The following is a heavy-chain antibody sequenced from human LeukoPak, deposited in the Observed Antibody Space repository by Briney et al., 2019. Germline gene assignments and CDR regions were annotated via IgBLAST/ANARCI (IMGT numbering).Heavy chain of an antibody. Sequence: PSETLSLTCTVSGGSISSSSYYWGWIRQPPGKGLEWIGSIYYSGSTYYNPSLKSRVTISVDTSKNQFSLKLSSVTAADTAVYYCARDRHDYSNYGIDYWGQGTLVTVSS. V-gene: IGHV4-39*07. CDR2: IYYSGST. J-gene: IGHJ4*02. D-gene: IGHD4-11*01. CDR1: GGSISSSSYY. CDR3: ARDRHDYSNYGIDY.